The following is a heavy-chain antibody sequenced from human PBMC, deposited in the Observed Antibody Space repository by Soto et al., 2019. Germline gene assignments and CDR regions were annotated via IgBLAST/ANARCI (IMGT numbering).Heavy chain of an antibody. V-gene: IGHV1-46*01. CDR2: INPSGGST. J-gene: IGHJ6*02. Sequence: GASVKVSCKASGYTFTSYYMHWVRQAPGQGLEWMGIINPSGGSTSYAQKFQGRVTMTRDTSTSTVYMELSSLRSEDTAVYYCARFIVVVPAARSRYGMDVWGQGTKVTVSS. D-gene: IGHD2-2*01. CDR1: GYTFTSYY. CDR3: ARFIVVVPAARSRYGMDV.